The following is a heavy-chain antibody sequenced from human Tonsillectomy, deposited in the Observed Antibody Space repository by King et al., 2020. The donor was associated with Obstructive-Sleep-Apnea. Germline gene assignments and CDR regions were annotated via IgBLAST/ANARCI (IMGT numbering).Heavy chain of an antibody. D-gene: IGHD5-24*01. V-gene: IGHV1-69*04. CDR1: GGTFSSYG. J-gene: IGHJ4*02. CDR2: IIPILGIT. CDR3: ARGHPGEMATMETYFDY. Sequence: QLVQSGAEVKKPGSSVKVSCKASGGTFSSYGISWVRQAPGQGLEWMGGIIPILGITSYAQKFQDRVTITADKSTSTAYMEVSSLRSEDTAVYYCARGHPGEMATMETYFDYWGQGTLVTVSS.